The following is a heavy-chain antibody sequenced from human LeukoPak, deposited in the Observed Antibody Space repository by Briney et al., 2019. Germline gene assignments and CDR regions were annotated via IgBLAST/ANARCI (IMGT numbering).Heavy chain of an antibody. CDR2: ISYDGSNK. V-gene: IGHV3-30*18. D-gene: IGHD6-19*01. Sequence: GGSLRLSCAASGFTFSSYGMHWVRQAPGKGLEWVPVISYDGSNKYYADSVKGRFTISRDNSKNTLYLQMNSLRAEDTAVYYCAKASHEWLVRVYIDYWGQGTLVTVSS. J-gene: IGHJ4*02. CDR1: GFTFSSYG. CDR3: AKASHEWLVRVYIDY.